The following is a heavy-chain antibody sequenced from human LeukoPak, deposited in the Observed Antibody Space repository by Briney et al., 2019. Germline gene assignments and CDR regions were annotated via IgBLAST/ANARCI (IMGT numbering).Heavy chain of an antibody. CDR1: GGTFSSYA. J-gene: IGHJ3*02. Sequence: SVKVSCKASGGTFSSYAIGWVRQAPGQGLEWMGGIIPIFGTANYAQKFQGRVTITADESTSTAYMELSSLRSEDTAVYYCARRRFGELDAFDIWGQGTMVTVSS. CDR3: ARRRFGELDAFDI. D-gene: IGHD3-10*01. V-gene: IGHV1-69*13. CDR2: IIPIFGTA.